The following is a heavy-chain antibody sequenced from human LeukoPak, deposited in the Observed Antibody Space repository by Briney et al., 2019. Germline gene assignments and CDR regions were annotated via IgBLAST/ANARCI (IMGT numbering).Heavy chain of an antibody. Sequence: GGSLRLSCAASGFTLSNYWMSWVRQAPGKGLEWVANIKEDGSAKYYVDSVEGRFTISRDNAKNSQYLQMNSLRAEDTAVYYCARDTGYNTFDYWGQGTLVTVSS. J-gene: IGHJ4*02. V-gene: IGHV3-7*05. CDR1: GFTLSNYW. CDR2: IKEDGSAK. D-gene: IGHD5-24*01. CDR3: ARDTGYNTFDY.